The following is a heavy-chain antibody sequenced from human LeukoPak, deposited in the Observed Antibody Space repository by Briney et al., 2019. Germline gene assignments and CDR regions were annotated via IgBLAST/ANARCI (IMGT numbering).Heavy chain of an antibody. V-gene: IGHV4-59*12. Sequence: SETLSLTCTVSGGSISSYYWSWIRQPPGKGLEWIGYIYSSGNTNYNPSLKSRVTISLDTSKSQFSLKLSSVTAADTAVYYCASARYYYYYMDVWGKGTTVTVSS. CDR2: IYSSGNT. J-gene: IGHJ6*03. CDR3: ASARYYYYYMDV. CDR1: GGSISSYY.